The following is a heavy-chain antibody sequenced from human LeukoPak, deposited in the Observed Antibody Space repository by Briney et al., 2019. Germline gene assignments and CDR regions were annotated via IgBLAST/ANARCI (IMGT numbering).Heavy chain of an antibody. CDR3: ARGVAANGRRLDP. CDR1: GYSFADYY. Sequence: ASVKVSCETSGYSFADYYIHWVRQAPGQGFEWLGWISPKSGGTNYAQKFQDSVSLTRDTSIDTAYMELTSLRLDDTAIYYCARGVAANGRRLDPWGQGTLITVSS. D-gene: IGHD2-15*01. CDR2: ISPKSGGT. V-gene: IGHV1-2*02. J-gene: IGHJ5*02.